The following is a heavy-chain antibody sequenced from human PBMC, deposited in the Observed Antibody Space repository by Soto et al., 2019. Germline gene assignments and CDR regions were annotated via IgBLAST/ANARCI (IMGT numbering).Heavy chain of an antibody. J-gene: IGHJ6*02. CDR2: ISYDGSNK. Sequence: PGGSPRLSCAASGFTFSSYAMHWVRQAPGKGLEWVAVISYDGSNKYYADSVKGRFTISRDNSKNTLYLQMNSLRAEDTAVYYCARDIDRMEWLLSDYYYGMDVWGQGTTVTVSS. V-gene: IGHV3-30-3*01. D-gene: IGHD3-3*01. CDR3: ARDIDRMEWLLSDYYYGMDV. CDR1: GFTFSSYA.